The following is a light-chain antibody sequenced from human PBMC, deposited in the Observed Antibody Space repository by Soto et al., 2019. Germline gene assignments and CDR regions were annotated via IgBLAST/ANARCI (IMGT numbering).Light chain of an antibody. Sequence: DIQMTQSRSSVSASVGDTVTITCRASQAVSTWLAWYQQKPGGAPKLLIYAASTLQGGVPSRFSGSGSGTDFTLTIHSLQPEDFATHYCQQGDSFPRTFGGGTKVDIK. J-gene: IGKJ4*01. CDR2: AAS. V-gene: IGKV1-12*01. CDR1: QAVSTW. CDR3: QQGDSFPRT.